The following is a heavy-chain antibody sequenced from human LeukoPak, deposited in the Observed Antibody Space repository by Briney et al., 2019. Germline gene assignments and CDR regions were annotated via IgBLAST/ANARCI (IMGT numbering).Heavy chain of an antibody. Sequence: GASVKVSCKASGYTFTGYYKHWVRQAPGQGLEWMGWINPNSGGTNYAQKFQGRVTMTRDTSISTAYMELSRLRSDDTAVYYCARAHWLYSSGWYEGYWGQGTLVTVSS. CDR2: INPNSGGT. V-gene: IGHV1-2*02. J-gene: IGHJ4*02. CDR1: GYTFTGYY. CDR3: ARAHWLYSSGWYEGY. D-gene: IGHD6-19*01.